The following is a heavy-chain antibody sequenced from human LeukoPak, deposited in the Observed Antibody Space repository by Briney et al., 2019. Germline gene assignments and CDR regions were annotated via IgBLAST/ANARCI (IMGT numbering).Heavy chain of an antibody. CDR1: GFTFNNAW. V-gene: IGHV3-30*02. CDR2: LRYDGSTI. Sequence: GGSLRLSCAASGFTFNNAWMSWIRQAPGKGLEWVAFLRYDGSTIYYADSVKGRLTISRDNSKNTLYLQMNSVRGDDTAVYYCAKDSEDGHNWAPFDYRGQGTLVTVSS. D-gene: IGHD5-24*01. CDR3: AKDSEDGHNWAPFDY. J-gene: IGHJ4*02.